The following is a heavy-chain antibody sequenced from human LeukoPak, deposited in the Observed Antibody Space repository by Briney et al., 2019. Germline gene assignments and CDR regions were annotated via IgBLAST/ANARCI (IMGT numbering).Heavy chain of an antibody. D-gene: IGHD2-2*01. J-gene: IGHJ4*02. V-gene: IGHV1-69*04. CDR3: AREEKVVVPAASRRLDY. Sequence: ASVKVSCKASGGTFSSYAISWVRQAPGQGLEWMGRIIPILGIANYAQKFQGRVAITADKSTSTAYMELSSLRSEDTAVYYCAREEKVVVPAASRRLDYWGQGTLVTVSS. CDR2: IIPILGIA. CDR1: GGTFSSYA.